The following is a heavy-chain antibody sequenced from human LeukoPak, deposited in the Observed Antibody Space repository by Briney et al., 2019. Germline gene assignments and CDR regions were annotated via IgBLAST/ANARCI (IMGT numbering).Heavy chain of an antibody. CDR1: GGSISSSSYY. V-gene: IGHV3-11*04. CDR3: ARDSLQSTN. Sequence: LSLTCTVSGGSISSSSYYWGWIRQAPGKGLEWVSYISSSGSSIYYADSVKGRFTISRDNAKNSLYLQMNSLRAEDTAVYYCARDSLQSTNWGQGTLVTVSS. J-gene: IGHJ4*02. D-gene: IGHD4-11*01. CDR2: ISSSGSSI.